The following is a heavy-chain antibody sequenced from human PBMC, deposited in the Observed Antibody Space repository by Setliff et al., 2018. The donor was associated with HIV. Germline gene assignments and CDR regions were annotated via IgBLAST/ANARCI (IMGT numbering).Heavy chain of an antibody. D-gene: IGHD6-19*01. V-gene: IGHV3-21*04. CDR1: AFIFHNHA. CDR2: ISDDGTYT. J-gene: IGHJ4*02. Sequence: GESLKISCAASAFIFHNHAMSWVRQVPGQGLEWVSAISDDGTYTHYADSVKGRFTVSRDNAKSSLFLQMNSLRAEDTAVYYCARDLSGWNYFDLWGQGTLVTVSS. CDR3: ARDLSGWNYFDL.